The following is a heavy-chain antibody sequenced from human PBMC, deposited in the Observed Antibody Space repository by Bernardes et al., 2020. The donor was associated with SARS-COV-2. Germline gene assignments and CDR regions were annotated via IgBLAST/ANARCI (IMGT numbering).Heavy chain of an antibody. Sequence: SESLSLTCTVSGGSISSISYYWGWLLQPPGKGLEWIGSIYYSGSTYYNPSLKSRVTISVDTSKNQFSLKLSSVTAADTAVYYCARQSELRYFDWLLGYNWFDPWGQGTLVTVSS. CDR3: ARQSELRYFDWLLGYNWFDP. CDR1: GGSISSISYY. D-gene: IGHD3-9*01. V-gene: IGHV4-39*01. J-gene: IGHJ5*02. CDR2: IYYSGST.